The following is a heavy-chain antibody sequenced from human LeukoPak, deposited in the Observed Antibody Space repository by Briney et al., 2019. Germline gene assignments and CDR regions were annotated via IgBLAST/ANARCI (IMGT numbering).Heavy chain of an antibody. CDR3: ARYCTGGSCRNFYYYGMDV. CDR1: GFTVSSNY. CDR2: IYSGGST. Sequence: GGSLRLSCAASGFTVSSNYMSWVRQAPGKGLEWVSVIYSGGSTYYADSVKGRFTISRDNSKNTLYLQMNSLRAEDTAVYYCARYCTGGSCRNFYYYGMDVWGQGTTVTVSS. D-gene: IGHD2-15*01. J-gene: IGHJ6*02. V-gene: IGHV3-53*01.